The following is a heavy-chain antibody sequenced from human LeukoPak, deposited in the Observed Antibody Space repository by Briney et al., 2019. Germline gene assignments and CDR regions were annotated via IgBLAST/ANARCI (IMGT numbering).Heavy chain of an antibody. CDR3: GAEAGGIDF. CDR1: GFAFNTDW. J-gene: IGHJ4*02. D-gene: IGHD6-13*01. CDR2: INENGGVK. V-gene: IGHV3-7*01. Sequence: GGSLRLSCAASGFAFNTDWMHWVRQAPGKGLEWLANINENGGVKQYLASVKGRFTISRDNAKSSVYLQINSLRVEDTAVYFCGAEAGGIDFWGQGTLVSVSS.